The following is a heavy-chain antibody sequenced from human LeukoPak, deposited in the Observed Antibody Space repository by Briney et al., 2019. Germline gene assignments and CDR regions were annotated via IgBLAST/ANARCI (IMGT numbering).Heavy chain of an antibody. V-gene: IGHV4-4*02. CDR2: IYYSGNT. Sequence: SGTLSLTCAVSGGSIGSSNWWSWVRQPPGKGLEWIGEIYYSGNTNYNPSLKSRVTISVDTSKNQFPLKLSSVTAADTAVYYCARRPRKIEDYGGSPYAFDYWGQGTLVTVSS. CDR1: GGSIGSSNW. CDR3: ARRPRKIEDYGGSPYAFDY. D-gene: IGHD4-23*01. J-gene: IGHJ4*02.